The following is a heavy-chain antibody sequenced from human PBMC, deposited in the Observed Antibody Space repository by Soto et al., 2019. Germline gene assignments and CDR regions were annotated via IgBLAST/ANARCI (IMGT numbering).Heavy chain of an antibody. CDR3: ARAIVVTIGGMDV. Sequence: QVQLQESGPGLVKPSQTLSLTCSVSGGSINSGDYYWSWVRQPPGKGLEWIGYIYYSGSTYFNPSLKSRVTISKDTSRNQFSLRLRSVTAADTAVYYCARAIVVTIGGMDVWGQGTTVTVSS. D-gene: IGHD5-12*01. V-gene: IGHV4-30-4*01. J-gene: IGHJ6*02. CDR2: IYYSGST. CDR1: GGSINSGDYY.